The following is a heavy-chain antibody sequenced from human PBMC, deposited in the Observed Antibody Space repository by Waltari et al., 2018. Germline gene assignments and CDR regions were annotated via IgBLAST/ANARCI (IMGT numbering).Heavy chain of an antibody. V-gene: IGHV5-51*07. CDR3: ARQPLHSYGIRHFDY. CDR2: IFPSDTNT. J-gene: IGHJ4*02. CDR1: GYSFTRYW. Sequence: EVQLVQSGAEVKKPGESLKISCEGSGYSFTRYWIGWVHQMPGKGLEWRGAIFPSDTNTKYSPSFRGQVNISADNSITTAYLQWSSLKASDTAIYFCARQPLHSYGIRHFDYWGQGTPVTVS. D-gene: IGHD5-18*01.